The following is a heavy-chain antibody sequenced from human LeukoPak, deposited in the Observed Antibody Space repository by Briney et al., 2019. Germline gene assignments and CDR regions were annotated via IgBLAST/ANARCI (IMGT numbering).Heavy chain of an antibody. Sequence: SGTLSLTCAVSGGSISSSNWWSWVRPPPGKGLEWIGEIYHSGSTNYNPSLKSRVTISVDKSKNQFSLKLSSVTAADTAVYYCARANYDSSGYYYGPTQVDYWGQGTLVTVSS. J-gene: IGHJ4*02. D-gene: IGHD3-22*01. CDR1: GGSISSSNW. CDR3: ARANYDSSGYYYGPTQVDY. CDR2: IYHSGST. V-gene: IGHV4-4*02.